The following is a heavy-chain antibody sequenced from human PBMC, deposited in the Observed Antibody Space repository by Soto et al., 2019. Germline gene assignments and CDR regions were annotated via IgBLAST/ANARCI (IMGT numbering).Heavy chain of an antibody. CDR2: IYYSGST. CDR3: AKGYYYYYGMDV. V-gene: IGHV4-31*03. J-gene: IGHJ6*02. CDR1: GGSISSGGYY. Sequence: SETLSLTCTVSGGSISSGGYYWSWIRQHPGKGLEWIGYIYYSGSTYYNPSLKSRVTISVDTSKNQFSLKLSSVTAADTAVYYCAKGYYYYYGMDVWGQGTTVTVSS.